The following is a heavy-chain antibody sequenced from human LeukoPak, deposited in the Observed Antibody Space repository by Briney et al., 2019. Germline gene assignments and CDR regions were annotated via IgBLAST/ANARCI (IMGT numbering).Heavy chain of an antibody. D-gene: IGHD6-19*01. CDR1: GYTFTSYD. J-gene: IGHJ4*02. V-gene: IGHV1-8*01. CDR2: MNPNSGNT. CDR3: ARGYKPGYRSGWSIFDY. Sequence: ASVKVSCKASGYTFTSYDINWVRQATGQGLEWMGWMNPNSGNTGYAQKFQGRVTMTRNTSISTAYMELSSLRSEDTAVYYCARGYKPGYRSGWSIFDYWGQGTLVTVSS.